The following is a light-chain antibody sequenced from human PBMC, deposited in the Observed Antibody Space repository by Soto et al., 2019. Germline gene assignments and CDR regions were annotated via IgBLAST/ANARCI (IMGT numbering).Light chain of an antibody. V-gene: IGLV1-44*01. CDR2: GND. CDR3: APWDDSLNAYV. CDR1: ASNIGSNS. Sequence: QSVLTQPPSASGTSGQSVTISCSGSASNIGSNSVNWYQHLPGAAPKLLIFGNDQRPSGVPDRFSGSKSGTSASLVISGLQSEDEADYYYAPWDDSLNAYVFGTGTKVTVL. J-gene: IGLJ1*01.